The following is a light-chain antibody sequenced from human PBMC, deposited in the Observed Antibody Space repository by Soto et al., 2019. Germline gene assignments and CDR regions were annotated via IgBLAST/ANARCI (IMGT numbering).Light chain of an antibody. Sequence: QAVVTQAPSLNVSPGWTVTLTSRPSTGARASDDDPYCCQQKPGQAPMTLSYDTSNKHSWTAGRFSVCLLAGKAALTLSGAQPEDEADYYCLLTYSGVSHVFGTGTKVTGL. J-gene: IGLJ1*01. CDR1: TGARASDDD. CDR3: LLTYSGVSHV. CDR2: DTS. V-gene: IGLV7-46*01.